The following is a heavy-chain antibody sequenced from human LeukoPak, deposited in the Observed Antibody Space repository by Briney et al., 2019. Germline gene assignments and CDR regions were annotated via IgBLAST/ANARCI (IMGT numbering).Heavy chain of an antibody. D-gene: IGHD3-3*01. J-gene: IGHJ6*03. CDR2: INHSGST. Sequence: SETLSLTCAVYGGSFSGYYWGWIRQPPGKGLEWIGEINHSGSTNYNPSLKSRVTISIDTSKNQFSMKLSSVTAADTAVYYCARGRYDFWSGYYDYYYYYYTDVWGKGTTVTVSS. CDR3: ARGRYDFWSGYYDYYYYYYTDV. CDR1: GGSFSGYY. V-gene: IGHV4-34*01.